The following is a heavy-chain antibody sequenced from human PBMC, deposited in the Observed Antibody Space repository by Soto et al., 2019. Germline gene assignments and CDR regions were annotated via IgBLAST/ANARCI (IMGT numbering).Heavy chain of an antibody. D-gene: IGHD2-21*02. V-gene: IGHV3-23*01. CDR3: ASLPCGGDCYSEANYYYYYGMDV. CDR1: GFTFSSYA. CDR2: ISGSGGST. Sequence: PGGSLRLSCAASGFTFSSYAMSWVRQAPGKGLEWVSAISGSGGSTYYADSVKGRFTISRDNSKNTLHLQMNSLRAEDTAVYYCASLPCGGDCYSEANYYYYYGMDVWRQGTTATVSS. J-gene: IGHJ6*02.